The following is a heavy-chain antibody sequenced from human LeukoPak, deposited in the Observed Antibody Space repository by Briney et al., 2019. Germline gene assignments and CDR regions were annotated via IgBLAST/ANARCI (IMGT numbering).Heavy chain of an antibody. J-gene: IGHJ4*02. Sequence: GGSLRLSCAASGFTFSSYAMSWVRQAPGKGLEWVSAISGSGGSTYYADSVKGRFTISRDNSKNTLYLQMNSLRAEDTVVYYCAKMVLLWFGELNHWGQGTLVTVSS. V-gene: IGHV3-23*01. D-gene: IGHD3-10*01. CDR1: GFTFSSYA. CDR3: AKMVLLWFGELNH. CDR2: ISGSGGST.